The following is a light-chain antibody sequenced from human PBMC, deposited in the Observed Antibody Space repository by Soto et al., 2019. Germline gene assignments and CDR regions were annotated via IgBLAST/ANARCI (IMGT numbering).Light chain of an antibody. V-gene: IGKV3-11*01. CDR1: QSVSSY. Sequence: EIVLTQSPATLSLSPGERATLSCRASQSVSSYLAWYQQKAGQAPRLLIYEASNRATGIPARFSGSGSGTDFTLTISRLKPEDFAVYYCQQRSSWPRTFGLGTKVEI. CDR3: QQRSSWPRT. CDR2: EAS. J-gene: IGKJ1*01.